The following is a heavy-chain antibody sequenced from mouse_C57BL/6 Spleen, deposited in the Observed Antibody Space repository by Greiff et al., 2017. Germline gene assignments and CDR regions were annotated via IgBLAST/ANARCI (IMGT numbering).Heavy chain of an antibody. D-gene: IGHD2-2*01. J-gene: IGHJ3*01. V-gene: IGHV1-52*01. CDR3: ALGGYESWFAY. CDR1: GYTFTSYW. Sequence: VQLQQPGAELVRPGSSVKLSCKASGYTFTSYWMHWVKQRPIQGLEWIGNIDPSDSETHYNQKFKDKATLTVDKSSSTAYMQPSSLTSEDSAVYYCALGGYESWFAYWGQGTLVTVSA. CDR2: IDPSDSET.